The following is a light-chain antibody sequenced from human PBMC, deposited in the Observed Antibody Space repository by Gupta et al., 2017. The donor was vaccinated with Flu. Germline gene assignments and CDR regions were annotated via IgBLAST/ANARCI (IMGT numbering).Light chain of an antibody. V-gene: IGLV2-14*01. CDR1: SSDVGGYNY. Sequence: QSALTQPASVSGSPGQSITISCTGTSSDVGGYNYVSWYQQHPGKAPKLMIYEVTDRPSGVSNRFSGSKSGNTASLTISGLQAEDEADYFCDSYTTSSTWVFGGGTKLTVI. CDR3: DSYTTSSTWV. CDR2: EVT. J-gene: IGLJ3*02.